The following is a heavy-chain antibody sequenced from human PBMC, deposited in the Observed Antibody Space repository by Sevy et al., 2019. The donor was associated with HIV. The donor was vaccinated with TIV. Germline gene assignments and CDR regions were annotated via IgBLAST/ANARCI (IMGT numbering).Heavy chain of an antibody. CDR3: ARAVIGAFDI. V-gene: IGHV3-21*01. CDR1: GFTFSSYS. D-gene: IGHD3-22*01. J-gene: IGHJ3*02. Sequence: GGSLRLSCAASGFTFSSYSMNWVRQAPGKGLEWVSSISSSSSYIHYADSVKGRFTISRDNAKNSLYLQMNSLRAEDTAVYYCARAVIGAFDIWGQGTMVTVSS. CDR2: ISSSSSYI.